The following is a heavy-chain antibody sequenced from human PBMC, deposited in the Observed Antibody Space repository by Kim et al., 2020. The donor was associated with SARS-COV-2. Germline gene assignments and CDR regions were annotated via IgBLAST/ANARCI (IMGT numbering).Heavy chain of an antibody. CDR2: ISGTTDYT. CDR3: ARVAYGSGSWYYFDY. V-gene: IGHV3-11*05. D-gene: IGHD3-10*01. J-gene: IGHJ4*01. CDR1: EFTFSDYY. Sequence: GGSLRLSCAASEFTFSDYYMSWIRQAPGKGLEWLSYISGTTDYTNYADSVKGRFTISRDNAKNSLYLQMNSLRAEDTAVYYCARVAYGSGSWYYFDYWG.